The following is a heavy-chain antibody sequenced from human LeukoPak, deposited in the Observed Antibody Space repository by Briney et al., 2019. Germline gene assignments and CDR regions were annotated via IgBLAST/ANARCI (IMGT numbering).Heavy chain of an antibody. CDR3: ARGFYDSSGGGFDP. D-gene: IGHD3-22*01. CDR1: GFTLRSYW. Sequence: GGSLRLSCAASGFTLRSYWMHWVRQAPGKGLEWVARISTDGSSTSYADSVKGRFTVSRDNAKNTLYLQMNSLRVVDTAVYYCARGFYDSSGGGFDPWGQGTLVTVSS. J-gene: IGHJ5*02. CDR2: ISTDGSST. V-gene: IGHV3-74*01.